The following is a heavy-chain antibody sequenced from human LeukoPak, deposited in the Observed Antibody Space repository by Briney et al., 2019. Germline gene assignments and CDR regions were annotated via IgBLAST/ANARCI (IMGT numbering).Heavy chain of an antibody. J-gene: IGHJ3*02. Sequence: GGSLRLSCAASGFTFSSYAMNWVRQAPGRGLEWVSAISGSGSTTYYADSVKGRFTISRDNSKNTLFLQMNSLTAEDTAIYSCARPRLEYCSGGRCFDAFDIWGQGTMVTVSS. CDR3: ARPRLEYCSGGRCFDAFDI. V-gene: IGHV3-23*01. CDR2: ISGSGSTT. D-gene: IGHD2-15*01. CDR1: GFTFSSYA.